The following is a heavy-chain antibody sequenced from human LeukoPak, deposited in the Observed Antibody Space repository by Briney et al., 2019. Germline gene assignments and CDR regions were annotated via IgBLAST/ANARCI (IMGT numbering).Heavy chain of an antibody. J-gene: IGHJ5*02. Sequence: ASVKVSCKASGYTFTGYYMHWVRQAPGQGLEWIGRINPNSGGTNYAQKFQGRVTMTRDTSISTAYMELSRLRSDDTAVYYCARDGSIKYSSSWYDRWGQGTLVTVSS. V-gene: IGHV1-2*06. CDR1: GYTFTGYY. D-gene: IGHD6-13*01. CDR3: ARDGSIKYSSSWYDR. CDR2: INPNSGGT.